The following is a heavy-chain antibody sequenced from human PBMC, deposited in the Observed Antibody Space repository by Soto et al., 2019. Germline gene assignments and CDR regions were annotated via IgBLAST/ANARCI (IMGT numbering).Heavy chain of an antibody. J-gene: IGHJ6*03. D-gene: IGHD3-10*01. CDR3: ARMVRGSNIDYYHYMDV. CDR2: ISAYNGDT. CDR1: GYTFTSHG. Sequence: QVQLVQSGGEVRKPGASVKVSCKASGYTFTSHGISWVRQAPGQGLEWMGWISAYNGDTNYAQKLQGRVTVTTDRSTRTAYMELRSLRSEDTAVYYCARMVRGSNIDYYHYMDVWGKGTTVTVSS. V-gene: IGHV1-18*01.